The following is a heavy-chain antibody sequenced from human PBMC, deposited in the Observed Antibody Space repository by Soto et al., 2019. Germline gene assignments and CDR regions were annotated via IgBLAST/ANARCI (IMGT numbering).Heavy chain of an antibody. D-gene: IGHD1-1*01. CDR2: ISSDGRIE. Sequence: QVQLVESGGGVVQPGRSLRLSCAASGFTFSYYAFHWVRQAPGKGLEWVSMISSDGRIENYADSVRGRFTISRDNSRNTLYLQMNSLTPYDTDVYYCARDEWVPGAGFAFGGQGNLVTVTS. CDR1: GFTFSYYA. V-gene: IGHV3-30*04. J-gene: IGHJ5*01. CDR3: ARDEWVPGAGFAF.